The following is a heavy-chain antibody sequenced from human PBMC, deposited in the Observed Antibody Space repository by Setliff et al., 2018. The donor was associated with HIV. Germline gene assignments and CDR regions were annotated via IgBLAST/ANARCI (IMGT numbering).Heavy chain of an antibody. J-gene: IGHJ5*02. Sequence: GGSLRLSCTASGFTFSDYYMTWIRQAPGKGLEWVSYISPNGNSMYYADSEKGRFTISRDNSKNTLYLQMNSLRTDDTAVYYCAKDIIPAGLFHDLWGQGTLVTVSS. D-gene: IGHD2-2*01. V-gene: IGHV3-11*04. CDR3: AKDIIPAGLFHDL. CDR2: ISPNGNSM. CDR1: GFTFSDYY.